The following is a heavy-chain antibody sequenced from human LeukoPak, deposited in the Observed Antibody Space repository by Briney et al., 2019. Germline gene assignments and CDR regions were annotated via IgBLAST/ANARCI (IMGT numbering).Heavy chain of an antibody. Sequence: GASVEVSCKASGYTFTSYYMHWVRQAPGQGLEWMGIINPSGGSTSYAQNFQGRVTMTRDMSTSTVYMELSSLRSEDTAVYYCARGYDSSGYSQPFDYWGQGTLVTVSS. CDR2: INPSGGST. V-gene: IGHV1-46*01. D-gene: IGHD3-22*01. CDR1: GYTFTSYY. CDR3: ARGYDSSGYSQPFDY. J-gene: IGHJ4*02.